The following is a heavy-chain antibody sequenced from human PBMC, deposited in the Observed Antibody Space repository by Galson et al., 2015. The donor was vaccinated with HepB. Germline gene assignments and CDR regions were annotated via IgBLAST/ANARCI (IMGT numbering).Heavy chain of an antibody. CDR2: INPNSGGT. D-gene: IGHD2-2*01. J-gene: IGHJ6*02. CDR3: ARDLVVVVPAAISSGLYFYYGMDV. CDR1: GYTFTGYY. V-gene: IGHV1-2*06. Sequence: SVKVSCKASGYTFTGYYMHWVRQAPGQGLEWMGRINPNSGGTNYAQKFQGRVTMTRDTSISTAYMELSRLRSDDTAVYYCARDLVVVVPAAISSGLYFYYGMDVWGQGTTVTVSS.